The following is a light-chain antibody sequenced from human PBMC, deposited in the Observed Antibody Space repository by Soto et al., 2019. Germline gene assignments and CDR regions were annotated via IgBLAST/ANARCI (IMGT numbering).Light chain of an antibody. J-gene: IGKJ1*01. CDR2: DAS. V-gene: IGKV1-5*01. Sequence: DIQMTQSPSTLSASVGDRVTITCRASQSISSWLAWYQQKPGKAPKLLIYDASSLESGVPSRFSGSGSGTEFTLTISSPQPDDFATDYCQQYNSYSPTWTFGQGTKVEIK. CDR1: QSISSW. CDR3: QQYNSYSPTWT.